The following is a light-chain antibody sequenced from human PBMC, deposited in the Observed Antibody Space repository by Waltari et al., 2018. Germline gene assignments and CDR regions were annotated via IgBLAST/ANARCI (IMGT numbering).Light chain of an antibody. CDR1: SSDAGGDRF. CDR2: DVC. V-gene: IGLV2-14*01. J-gene: IGLJ1*01. CDR3: SSYTSIIPPFL. Sequence: QPALTHPASGSGSPGHTISCPCTRSSSDAGGDRFFSWYQQHPANAPNLMLYDVCPPPSCVSNRFSYSTSGNTASLTISGLQPEDEADYYCSSYTSIIPPFLFGTGTKVTVL.